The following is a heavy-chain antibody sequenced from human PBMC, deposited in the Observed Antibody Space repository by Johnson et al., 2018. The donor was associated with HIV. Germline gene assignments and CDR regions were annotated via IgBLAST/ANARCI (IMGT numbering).Heavy chain of an antibody. V-gene: IGHV3-13*01. D-gene: IGHD6-13*01. J-gene: IGHJ3*02. CDR1: GFTFSSYY. CDR3: ARARRYSSSWPDSFDI. Sequence: VQLVESGGGVVQPGGSLRLSCAAYGFTFSSYYMNCVRQAPGKGLEWVSAIGTAGDTYYPGSVKGRFTISRENAKNSLYLQMNSLRAGDTAVYYCARARRYSSSWPDSFDIWGQGTMVTVSS. CDR2: IGTAGDT.